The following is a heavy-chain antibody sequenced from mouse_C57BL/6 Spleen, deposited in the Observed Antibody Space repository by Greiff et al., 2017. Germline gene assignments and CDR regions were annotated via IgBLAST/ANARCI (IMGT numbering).Heavy chain of an antibody. CDR1: GYTFTSYW. J-gene: IGHJ3*01. CDR3: ARSDSSFAY. V-gene: IGHV1-69*01. D-gene: IGHD2-13*01. Sequence: QVQLQQPGAELVMPGASVKLSCKASGYTFTSYWMHWVKQRPGQGLEWIGEIDPSDSYTNYNQKFKGKSTLTVDKSSSTAYMQLSSLTSVDSAVYYCARSDSSFAYWGQGTLVTVSA. CDR2: IDPSDSYT.